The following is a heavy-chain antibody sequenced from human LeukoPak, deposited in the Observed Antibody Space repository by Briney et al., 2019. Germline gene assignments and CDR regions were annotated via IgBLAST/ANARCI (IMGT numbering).Heavy chain of an antibody. Sequence: GGSLRLSCAASGFTFSSYSMNWVRQAPGKGLEWVSDISGSGSSTYYADSVKGRFTISRDNSRNTLYLQMNSLRADDTAVYYCAKDISDYGDHYVHDYWGQGTLVIVSS. CDR2: ISGSGSST. V-gene: IGHV3-23*01. J-gene: IGHJ4*02. CDR1: GFTFSSYS. D-gene: IGHD4-17*01. CDR3: AKDISDYGDHYVHDY.